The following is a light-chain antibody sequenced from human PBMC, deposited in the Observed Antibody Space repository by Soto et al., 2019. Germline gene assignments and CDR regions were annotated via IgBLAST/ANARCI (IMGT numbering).Light chain of an antibody. J-gene: IGKJ2*01. CDR1: QTVSSH. V-gene: IGKV3-15*01. Sequence: EIVMTQSPATLSVSPGERATLSCWASQTVSSHLAWYHQKPGQAPRLLIYGASTRATGTPARFSGSGSGTEFTLTISSLHSEDFAVYYCQQYRTWPSGTFGQGTKLEIK. CDR3: QQYRTWPSGT. CDR2: GAS.